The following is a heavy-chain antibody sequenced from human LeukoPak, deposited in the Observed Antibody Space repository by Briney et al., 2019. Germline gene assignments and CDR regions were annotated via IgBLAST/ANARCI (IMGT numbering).Heavy chain of an antibody. V-gene: IGHV3-23*01. CDR1: RFTFSSYA. Sequence: GGSLRLSCAASRFTFSSYAMSWIRQAPGKGLEWVSAISGSGGSTYYADSVKGRFTISRDNSKNTLYLQMNSLRAEDTAVYYCAKILGLDSGYEDVDYWGQGTLVTVSS. CDR2: ISGSGGST. CDR3: AKILGLDSGYEDVDY. D-gene: IGHD5-12*01. J-gene: IGHJ4*02.